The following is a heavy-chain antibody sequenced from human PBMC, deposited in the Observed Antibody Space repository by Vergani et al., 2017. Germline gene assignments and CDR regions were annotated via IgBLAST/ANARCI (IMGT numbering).Heavy chain of an antibody. CDR1: GDSVSSNSAA. CDR2: TYYRSKWYN. Sequence: QLQQSGPGLVKPSQTLSLTCAISGDSVSSNSAAWNWIRQSPSKGLEWLGRTYYRSKWYNDYAVSVKSRITINPDTTKNQFSLHLNSVTPEDTAVYCCARGYYDNSGYSGDLDYWGQGTLVTVSS. CDR3: ARGYYDNSGYSGDLDY. V-gene: IGHV6-1*01. D-gene: IGHD3-22*01. J-gene: IGHJ4*02.